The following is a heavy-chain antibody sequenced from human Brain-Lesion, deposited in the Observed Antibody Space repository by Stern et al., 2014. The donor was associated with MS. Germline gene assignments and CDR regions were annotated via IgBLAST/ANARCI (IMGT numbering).Heavy chain of an antibody. V-gene: IGHV3-74*02. CDR1: GFTFSNYW. Sequence: EEQLVESGGGLVQPGGSLRLSCAASGFTFSNYWMHWVRQAPGKGLVWVSRVNNDGRRTSYADSVKGRFTMSRDNAKNTLYLQMNSLRVEDTAIYYCARGERWFDSWGQGTLVTVSS. CDR3: ARGERWFDS. D-gene: IGHD3-10*01. CDR2: VNNDGRRT. J-gene: IGHJ5*01.